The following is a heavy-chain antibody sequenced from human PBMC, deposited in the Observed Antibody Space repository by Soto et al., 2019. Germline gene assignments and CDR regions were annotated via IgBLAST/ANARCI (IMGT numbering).Heavy chain of an antibody. Sequence: PSETLSLTCSVSGGSISNPIYYWAWIRQPPGKGLEWIGSIFYSGSAYYNPSLKSRVTMSVDTSQNQFSLKLSSVTAADTAVYYCARDSSPGATMGGLDXWGQGTLVTVSS. V-gene: IGHV4-39*07. D-gene: IGHD1-26*01. CDR2: IFYSGSA. CDR3: ARDSSPGATMGGLDX. CDR1: GGSISNPIYY. J-gene: IGHJ4*02.